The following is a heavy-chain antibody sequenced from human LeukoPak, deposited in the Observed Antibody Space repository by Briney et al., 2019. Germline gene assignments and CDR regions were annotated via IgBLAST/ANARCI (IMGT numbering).Heavy chain of an antibody. CDR2: ISAYNGNT. V-gene: IGHV1-18*01. CDR1: GYTFTSYG. J-gene: IGHJ4*02. Sequence: ASVKVSCKASGYTFTSYGISWVRQAPGQGLEWMGWISAYNGNTNYAQKLQGRVTMTTDTSTSTAYMELRSLRSDDTAVYYCARDPFSRYCDFWSGYLATYFDYWGQGTLVTVSS. D-gene: IGHD3-3*01. CDR3: ARDPFSRYCDFWSGYLATYFDY.